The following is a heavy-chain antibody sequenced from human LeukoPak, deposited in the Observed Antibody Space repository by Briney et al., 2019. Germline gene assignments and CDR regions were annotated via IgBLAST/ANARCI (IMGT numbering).Heavy chain of an antibody. J-gene: IGHJ5*02. Sequence: TSQTLSLTCTVSGGSISSGGYYWSWIRQYPGKGLEWIGSIYYSGSNYYNPSLKSRLSISVDTSNNQFSLNLSSVTAADTAVYYCAKVLRGTGNWFDPWGQGTLVTVSS. CDR3: AKVLRGTGNWFDP. CDR1: GGSISSGGYY. D-gene: IGHD3-16*01. V-gene: IGHV4-31*03. CDR2: IYYSGSN.